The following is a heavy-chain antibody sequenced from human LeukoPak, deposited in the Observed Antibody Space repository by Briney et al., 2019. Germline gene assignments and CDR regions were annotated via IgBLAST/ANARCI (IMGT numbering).Heavy chain of an antibody. D-gene: IGHD1-26*01. CDR2: IYYSGST. V-gene: IGHV4-59*01. Sequence: PSETLSLTCTVSGGSISSYYWSWIRQPPGKGLEWIGYIYYSGSTNYNPSLKSRVTISVDTSKNQFSLKLSSVTAADTAVYYCARGPSGSYWGQGTLVTV. J-gene: IGHJ4*02. CDR1: GGSISSYY. CDR3: ARGPSGSY.